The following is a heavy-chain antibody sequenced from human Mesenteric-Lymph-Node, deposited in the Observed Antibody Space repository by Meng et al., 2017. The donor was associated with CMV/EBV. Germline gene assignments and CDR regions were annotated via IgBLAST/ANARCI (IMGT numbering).Heavy chain of an antibody. J-gene: IGHJ6*02. D-gene: IGHD1-26*01. Sequence: GESLKISCAASGFTVSSIYMSWVRQAPGKGLEWVAIIYSGGSSTYYADSVKGRFTISRDNSKNTLYLQMNSLRAEDTAVYYCAKDLWIVGAIRGYYAMDVWGQGTTVTVSS. CDR3: AKDLWIVGAIRGYYAMDV. CDR1: GFTVSSIY. CDR2: IYSGGSST. V-gene: IGHV3-23*03.